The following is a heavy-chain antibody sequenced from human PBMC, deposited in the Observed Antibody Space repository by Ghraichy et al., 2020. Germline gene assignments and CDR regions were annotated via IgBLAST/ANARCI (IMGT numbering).Heavy chain of an antibody. J-gene: IGHJ6*02. CDR2: IYYSGST. V-gene: IGHV4-59*01. CDR3: ASLSVTHEDYYGMDV. CDR1: GGSISSYY. D-gene: IGHD2/OR15-2a*01. Sequence: SETLSLTCTVSGGSISSYYWSWIRQPPGKGLEWIGYIYYSGSTNYNPSLKSRVTISVDTSKNQFSLKLSSVTAADTAVYYCASLSVTHEDYYGMDVWGQGTTVTVSS.